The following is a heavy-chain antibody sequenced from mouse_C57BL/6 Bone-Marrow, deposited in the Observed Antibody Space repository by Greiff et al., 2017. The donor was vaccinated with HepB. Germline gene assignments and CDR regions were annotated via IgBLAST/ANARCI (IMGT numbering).Heavy chain of an antibody. CDR3: ARPGFAY. Sequence: EVMLVESGGGLVKPGGSLKLSCAASGFTFSDYGMHWVRQAPEKGLEWVAYISSGSSTIYYADAVKGRFTITKNNAKNTLFLQMTSLWSEDTAMYYCARPGFAYWGQGTLVTVSA. J-gene: IGHJ3*01. V-gene: IGHV5-17*01. CDR1: GFTFSDYG. CDR2: ISSGSSTI.